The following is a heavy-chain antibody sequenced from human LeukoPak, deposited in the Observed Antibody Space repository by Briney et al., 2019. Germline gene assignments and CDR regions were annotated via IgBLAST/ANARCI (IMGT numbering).Heavy chain of an antibody. J-gene: IGHJ4*02. CDR1: GGSFSGYY. CDR3: ARGVIAAAGPGRGLTFDY. V-gene: IGHV4-34*01. CDR2: INHSGST. Sequence: PSETLSLTCAVYGGSFSGYYWSLIRQPSGKGLEWIGEINHSGSTNYNPSLKSRVTISVDTSKNQFSLKLSSVTAADTAVYYCARGVIAAAGPGRGLTFDYWGQGTLVTVSS. D-gene: IGHD6-13*01.